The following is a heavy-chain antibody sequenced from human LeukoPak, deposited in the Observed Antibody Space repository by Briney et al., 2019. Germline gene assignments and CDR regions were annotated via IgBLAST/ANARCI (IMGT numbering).Heavy chain of an antibody. D-gene: IGHD1-26*01. Sequence: GGSLRLSCAASGFTFSSYEMNWVRQAPGKGLEWVSAISGSGGSTYYADSVKGRFTISRDNSKNTLYLQMNSLRAEDTAVYYCAKDRGWELLSPYDYWGQGTLVTVSS. CDR2: ISGSGGST. V-gene: IGHV3-23*01. CDR3: AKDRGWELLSPYDY. J-gene: IGHJ4*02. CDR1: GFTFSSYE.